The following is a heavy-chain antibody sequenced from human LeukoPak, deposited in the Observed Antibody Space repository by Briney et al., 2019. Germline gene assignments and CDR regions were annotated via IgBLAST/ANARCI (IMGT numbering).Heavy chain of an antibody. CDR1: GYSISSGYY. J-gene: IGHJ4*02. CDR2: IYYSGST. CDR3: ARGKYSYAYFGAYYFDY. D-gene: IGHD5-18*01. V-gene: IGHV4-38-2*02. Sequence: SETLSLTCTVSGYSISSGYYWGWIRQPPGKGLEWIGSIYYSGSTYYNPSLKSRVTISLDTSKNQFSLKLSSVTAADTAVYYCARGKYSYAYFGAYYFDYWGQGTLVTASS.